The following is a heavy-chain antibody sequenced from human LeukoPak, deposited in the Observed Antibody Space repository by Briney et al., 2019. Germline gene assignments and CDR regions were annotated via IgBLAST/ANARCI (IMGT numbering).Heavy chain of an antibody. V-gene: IGHV3-48*01. J-gene: IGHJ4*02. CDR3: ARDVSAGEDYFDY. Sequence: GGSLRLSCAASGFTFSSYAMSWVRQAPGKGLEWVSYISSSSSTIYYADSVKGRFTISRDNAKNSLYLQMNSLRAEDTAVYYCARDVSAGEDYFDYWGQGTLVTVSS. D-gene: IGHD7-27*01. CDR2: ISSSSSTI. CDR1: GFTFSSYA.